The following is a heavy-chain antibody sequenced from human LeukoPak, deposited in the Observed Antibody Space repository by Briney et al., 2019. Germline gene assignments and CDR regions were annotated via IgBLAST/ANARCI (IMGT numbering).Heavy chain of an antibody. Sequence: QTGGSLRLSCAASGFTFSSYGMHWVRQAPGKGLEGVAVIWYDGSNKYYADSVKGRFTISRDNSKNTLYLQMNSLRAEDTAVYYCARETGTTNYYYYGMVVWGQGTTVTVSS. J-gene: IGHJ6*02. CDR3: ARETGTTNYYYYGMVV. CDR1: GFTFSSYG. D-gene: IGHD1-7*01. V-gene: IGHV3-33*01. CDR2: IWYDGSNK.